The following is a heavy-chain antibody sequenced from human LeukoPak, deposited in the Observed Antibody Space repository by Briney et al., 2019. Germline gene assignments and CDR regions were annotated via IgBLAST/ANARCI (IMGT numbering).Heavy chain of an antibody. J-gene: IGHJ4*02. CDR3: ARDYDFWSGYYSPTRGYFGY. Sequence: GGSLRLSCAASGFTFSSYGMHWVRQAPGKGLEWVAFIRYDGSNKYYTDSVKGRFTISRDNSKNTRYLQMDSLRAEDTAVYYCARDYDFWSGYYSPTRGYFGYWGQGTLVTVSS. CDR2: IRYDGSNK. D-gene: IGHD3-3*01. CDR1: GFTFSSYG. V-gene: IGHV3-30*02.